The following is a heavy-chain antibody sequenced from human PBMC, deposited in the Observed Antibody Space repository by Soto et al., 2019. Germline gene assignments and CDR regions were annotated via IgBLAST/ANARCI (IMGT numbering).Heavy chain of an antibody. CDR2: IWYDGSNK. CDR3: ARVVAATHYYYGMDV. D-gene: IGHD2-15*01. CDR1: GFTFSSYG. Sequence: QVQLVESGGGVVQPGRSLRLSCAASGFTFSSYGMHWVRQAPVKGLEWVAVIWYDGSNKYYADYVKGRFTISRDNSKNTRYLQMNRLRAEDMAVYYCARVVAATHYYYGMDVWGQGTTVTVSS. J-gene: IGHJ6*02. V-gene: IGHV3-33*01.